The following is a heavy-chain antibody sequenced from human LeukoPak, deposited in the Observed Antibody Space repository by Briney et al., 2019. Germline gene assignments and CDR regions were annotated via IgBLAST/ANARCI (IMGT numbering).Heavy chain of an antibody. J-gene: IGHJ4*02. CDR1: GFTVSSNY. V-gene: IGHV3-53*01. CDR2: IYSGGTT. CDR3: ARAPYSSGWYYFGY. D-gene: IGHD6-19*01. Sequence: AGGSLRLSCAASGFTVSSNYMSWVRQAPGKGLEWVSIIYSGGTTYYADSVKGRFTISRDNSKNTLYLQMNSLRAEDTAVYYCARAPYSSGWYYFGYWGQGTLVTVSS.